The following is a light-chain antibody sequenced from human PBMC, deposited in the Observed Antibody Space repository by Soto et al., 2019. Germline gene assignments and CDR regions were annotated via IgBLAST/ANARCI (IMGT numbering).Light chain of an antibody. CDR1: QSISTY. CDR3: QQSYFTPWT. J-gene: IGKJ1*01. V-gene: IGKV1-39*01. CDR2: AAS. Sequence: DIQMTQSPSSLSASVGDRVTITCRASQSISTYLNWYQQKPGKAPKLLIYAASSLQSGVPSRFSGSGSGTDFTLTISSLRPEDFATYYCQQSYFTPWTFGQGTKVEIK.